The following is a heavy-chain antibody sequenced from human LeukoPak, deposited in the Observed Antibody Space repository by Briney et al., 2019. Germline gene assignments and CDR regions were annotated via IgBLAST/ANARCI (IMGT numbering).Heavy chain of an antibody. V-gene: IGHV1-2*02. D-gene: IGHD3-3*01. CDR2: INPNSGGT. Sequence: ASVKVSCKASGYTFTGYYMHWVRQAPGQGLEWMGWINPNSGGTNYAQKFQGRVTMTRDTSISTAYMELSRLRSDDTAVYYCAKDKRFLEWLFDYWGQGTLVTVSS. CDR3: AKDKRFLEWLFDY. J-gene: IGHJ4*02. CDR1: GYTFTGYY.